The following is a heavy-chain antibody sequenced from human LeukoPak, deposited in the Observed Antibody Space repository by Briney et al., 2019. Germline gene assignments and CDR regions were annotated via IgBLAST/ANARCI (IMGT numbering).Heavy chain of an antibody. Sequence: PGRSLRLSCGASGFTFHIIWMRWVRQAPGEGLEAVSYISNSGSSMYYADSVKGRFTIPRDNAKNSLYLQMNSLRAEDTAVYYCARDLMGIAYRGAFYYWGQGTMVAVSS. CDR1: GFTFHIIW. CDR2: ISNSGSSM. J-gene: IGHJ4*02. CDR3: ARDLMGIAYRGAFYY. V-gene: IGHV3-11*01. D-gene: IGHD6-13*01.